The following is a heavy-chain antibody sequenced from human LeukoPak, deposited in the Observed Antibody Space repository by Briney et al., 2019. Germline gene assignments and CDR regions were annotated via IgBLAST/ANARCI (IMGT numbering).Heavy chain of an antibody. Sequence: SVKVSCKASGGTFSSYAISWVRQAPGQGLEWMGRISPIFGTANYAQKFQGRVTITTDESTSTAYMELSSLRSEDTAVYYCARDLRSGSYYNPSPFDYWGQGTLVNLSS. D-gene: IGHD3-10*01. V-gene: IGHV1-69*05. CDR1: GGTFSSYA. CDR3: ARDLRSGSYYNPSPFDY. CDR2: ISPIFGTA. J-gene: IGHJ4*02.